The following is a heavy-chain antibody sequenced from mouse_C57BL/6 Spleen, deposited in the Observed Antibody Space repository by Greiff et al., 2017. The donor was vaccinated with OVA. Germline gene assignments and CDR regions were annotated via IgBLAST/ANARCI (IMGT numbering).Heavy chain of an antibody. CDR2: IRNKANNHAT. D-gene: IGHD2-3*01. CDR3: TRVIYDGYYGAMDY. V-gene: IGHV6-6*01. J-gene: IGHJ4*01. CDR1: GFTFSDAW. Sequence: EVKLVESGGGLVQPGGSMKLSCAASGFTFSDAWMDWVRQSPEKGLEWVAEIRNKANNHATYYAESVKGRFTISRDDSKSSVYLQMNSLRAEDTGIYYCTRVIYDGYYGAMDYWGQGTSVTVSS.